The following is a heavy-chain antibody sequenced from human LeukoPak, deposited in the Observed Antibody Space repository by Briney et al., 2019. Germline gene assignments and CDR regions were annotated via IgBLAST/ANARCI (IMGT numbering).Heavy chain of an antibody. CDR1: GGSNNSYY. Sequence: PSETLSLTCTVSGGSNNSYYWSWIRQPPGKGLEWIGYTHPSGNTNYSPSLKSRVTISIDTSRNQFSLKLSSVTAADTAVYFCARKAPKKGWFDPWGQGTLVTVCS. J-gene: IGHJ5*02. V-gene: IGHV4-4*09. CDR2: THPSGNT. CDR3: ARKAPKKGWFDP.